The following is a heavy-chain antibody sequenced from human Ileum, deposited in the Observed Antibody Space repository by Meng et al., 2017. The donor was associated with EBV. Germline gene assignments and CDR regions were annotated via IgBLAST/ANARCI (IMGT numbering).Heavy chain of an antibody. CDR2: IIPALGTP. Sequence: VRLVQPGPEVKTPGSLVKVSCKSSGSTFSVYGITWVRQAPGQGLEWMGGIIPALGTPKYARKFQDRLTITADKSTSTGYMELHSLTSNDTVVYFCARGTGADYWGQGTLVTVSS. CDR1: GSTFSVYG. V-gene: IGHV1-69*06. D-gene: IGHD3-10*01. CDR3: ARGTGADY. J-gene: IGHJ4*02.